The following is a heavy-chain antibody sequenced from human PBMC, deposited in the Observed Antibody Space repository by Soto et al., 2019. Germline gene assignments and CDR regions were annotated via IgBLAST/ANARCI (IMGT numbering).Heavy chain of an antibody. D-gene: IGHD6-6*01. Sequence: VASVKVSCKASGYTLHWVRQAPGQELDWMGIINPSGGSTSYAQKFQGRVTMTRDTSTSTVYMELSSLRSEDTAVYYCARGGPYSRWSYYFDYWRQGTQVTVSS. CDR1: GYTL. CDR3: ARGGPYSRWSYYFDY. CDR2: INPSGGST. V-gene: IGHV1-46*01. J-gene: IGHJ4*02.